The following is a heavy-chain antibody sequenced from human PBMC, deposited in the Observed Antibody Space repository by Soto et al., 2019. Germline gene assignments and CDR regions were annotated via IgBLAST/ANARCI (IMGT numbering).Heavy chain of an antibody. J-gene: IGHJ5*02. D-gene: IGHD3-22*01. Sequence: GGSLRLSCAASGFTVSSKYMTWVRQAPGKGLEWVSLIQSGGTTYYADSVKGRFTISRDTSENTLHLQMNSLRAEDTAVYYCARDKEPYYYDSSGYLNWFDPWGQGTLGTVSS. CDR1: GFTVSSKY. CDR3: ARDKEPYYYDSSGYLNWFDP. V-gene: IGHV3-66*01. CDR2: IQSGGTT.